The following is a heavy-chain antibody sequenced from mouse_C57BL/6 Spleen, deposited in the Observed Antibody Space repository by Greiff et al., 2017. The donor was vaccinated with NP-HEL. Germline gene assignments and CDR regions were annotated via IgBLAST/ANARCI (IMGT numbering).Heavy chain of an antibody. CDR3: ARLGSYSDY. V-gene: IGHV5-17*01. CDR2: ISSGSSTI. CDR1: GFTFSDYG. J-gene: IGHJ2*01. D-gene: IGHD2-2*01. Sequence: DVKLVESGGGLVKPGGSLKLSCAASGFTFSDYGMHWVRQAPEKGLEWVAYISSGSSTIYYADTVKGRFTIARDNAKNPLFLQMTSLRSEDTAMYYCARLGSYSDYWGQGTTLTVSS.